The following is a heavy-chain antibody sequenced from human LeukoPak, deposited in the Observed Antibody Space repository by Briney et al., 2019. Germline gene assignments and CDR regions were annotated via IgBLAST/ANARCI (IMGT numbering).Heavy chain of an antibody. CDR2: INHSGST. V-gene: IGHV4-34*01. D-gene: IGHD1-26*01. J-gene: IGHJ4*02. CDR3: ARGGRIVGATGNPDY. CDR1: GGSLSGYY. Sequence: SEILSLTCAVYGGSLSGYYWSWIRQPPGKGLEWIGEINHSGSTNYNPSLKSRVTISVDTSKNQFSLKLSSVTAADTAVYYCARGGRIVGATGNPDYWGQGALVTVSS.